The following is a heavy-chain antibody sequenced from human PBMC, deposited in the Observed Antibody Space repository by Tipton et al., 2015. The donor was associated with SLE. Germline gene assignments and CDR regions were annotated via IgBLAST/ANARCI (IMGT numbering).Heavy chain of an antibody. CDR2: ASFGGTT. D-gene: IGHD3-16*02. J-gene: IGHJ4*02. CDR1: GASIISGSYY. Sequence: TLSLTCSVSGASIISGSYYWGWIRQPPGRGLEWIGSASFGGTTYYNPSLESRVTISIDTSKNQFSLNLRSVTAADTAVYYCARTQYTFGGVIAPFDYWGQGTLVTVSS. V-gene: IGHV4-39*07. CDR3: ARTQYTFGGVIAPFDY.